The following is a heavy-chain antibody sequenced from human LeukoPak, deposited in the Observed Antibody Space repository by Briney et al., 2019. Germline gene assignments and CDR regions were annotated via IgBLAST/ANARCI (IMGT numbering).Heavy chain of an antibody. CDR3: AGCASGWGANFDY. Sequence: SQTLSLTCTVSGDSISSGSYYWSWIRQPAGEGLEWIGRIYTSGITNYHPSLKSRVPISVDTSKTPSSLKLSCVPAAETAGYYCAGCASGWGANFDYWGQGTLVTVSS. J-gene: IGHJ4*02. CDR1: GDSISSGSYY. CDR2: IYTSGIT. V-gene: IGHV4-61*02. D-gene: IGHD6-19*01.